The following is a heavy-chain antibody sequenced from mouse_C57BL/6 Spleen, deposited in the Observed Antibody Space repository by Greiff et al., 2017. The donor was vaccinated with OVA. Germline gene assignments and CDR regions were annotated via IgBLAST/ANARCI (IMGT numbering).Heavy chain of an antibody. J-gene: IGHJ2*01. Sequence: QVQLQQPGAELVRPGSSVKLSCKASGYTFTSYWMDWVKQRPGQGLEWIGNIYPSDSETHYNQKFKDKATLTVDKSSSTAYMQLSSLTSEDSAVYNCARGDYYYFDYWGQGTTLTVSS. D-gene: IGHD2-4*01. V-gene: IGHV1-61*01. CDR3: ARGDYYYFDY. CDR2: IYPSDSET. CDR1: GYTFTSYW.